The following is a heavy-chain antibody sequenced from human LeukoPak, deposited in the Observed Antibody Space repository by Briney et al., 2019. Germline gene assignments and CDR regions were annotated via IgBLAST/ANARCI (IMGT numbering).Heavy chain of an antibody. V-gene: IGHV1-46*03. J-gene: IGHJ4*02. CDR1: VYTFTSYY. CDR3: ARVEVGATTSFDY. D-gene: IGHD1-26*01. Sequence: ASVTVSCKASVYTFTSYYMHWVRPAPGQGLEWMGIINPSCGSTSYAQKFQGRVTMNRDTSTSTVYMELSSLRSEDTAVYYCARVEVGATTSFDYWGQGTMVTVSS. CDR2: INPSCGST.